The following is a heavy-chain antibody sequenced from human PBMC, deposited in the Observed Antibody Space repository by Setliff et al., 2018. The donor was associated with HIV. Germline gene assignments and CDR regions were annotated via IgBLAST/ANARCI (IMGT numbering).Heavy chain of an antibody. V-gene: IGHV4-61*02. CDR1: GGSISSGSYY. CDR2: IYTSGST. Sequence: LSLTCTVSGGSISSGSYYWSWIRQPAGKGLEWIGRIYTSGSTNYNPSLKSRVTISVDTSKNQFSLKLRSVTAADTAVYYCARDHPHGGWFSTSWDYYYMDVWGKGTTVTVSS. CDR3: ARDHPHGGWFSTSWDYYYMDV. D-gene: IGHD3-10*01. J-gene: IGHJ6*03.